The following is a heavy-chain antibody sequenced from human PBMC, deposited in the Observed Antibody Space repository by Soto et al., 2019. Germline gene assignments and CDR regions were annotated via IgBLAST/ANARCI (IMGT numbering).Heavy chain of an antibody. V-gene: IGHV3-53*01. Sequence: EVQLVESGGGLIQPGGSLRLSCAVSGFTVSNNYMSWVRQAPGKGLEGVSVIYSGGYTAYGDSVKGRFTISRDNSKNTPYLKMKSLKADAVAVFFCAPRPGGGGYWGQGTLVTVSS. CDR2: IYSGGYT. D-gene: IGHD3-10*01. CDR3: APRPGGGGY. J-gene: IGHJ4*02. CDR1: GFTVSNNY.